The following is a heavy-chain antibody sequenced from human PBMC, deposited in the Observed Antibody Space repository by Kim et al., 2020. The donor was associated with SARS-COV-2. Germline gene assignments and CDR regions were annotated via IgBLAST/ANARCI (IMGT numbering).Heavy chain of an antibody. CDR1: GASITSYY. J-gene: IGHJ6*03. CDR2: RYYSGST. CDR3: SSALCYYYYMDV. Sequence: SETLSLTCTVSGASITSYYWSWSRQPPGKGLEWIGYRYYSGSTNYNPYLKSRGTISVDTAKNQFSLRLSTVAAADTAVYYCSSALCYYYYMDVWGKGTMV. V-gene: IGHV4-59*01.